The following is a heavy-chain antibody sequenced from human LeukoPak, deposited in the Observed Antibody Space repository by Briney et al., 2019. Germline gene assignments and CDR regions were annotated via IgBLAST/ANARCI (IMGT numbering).Heavy chain of an antibody. V-gene: IGHV4-59*01. D-gene: IGHD5-24*01. J-gene: IGHJ6*02. Sequence: SETLSLTCTVSGGSISSYYWSWIRQPPGKGLEWIGYIYYSGSTNYNPSLKSRVTISVDTSKNQFSLKLSSVTAADTAVYYCARDSPRDGYSYYYYGMDVWGQGTTVTVSS. CDR2: IYYSGST. CDR1: GGSISSYY. CDR3: ARDSPRDGYSYYYYGMDV.